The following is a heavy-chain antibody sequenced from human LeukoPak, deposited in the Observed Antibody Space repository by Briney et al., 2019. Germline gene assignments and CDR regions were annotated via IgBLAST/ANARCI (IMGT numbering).Heavy chain of an antibody. V-gene: IGHV1-69*05. CDR1: GGTFSSYA. J-gene: IGHJ4*02. CDR2: IIPIFGTA. Sequence: SVKVSCKASGGTFSSYAISWVRQAPGQGLEWMGGIIPIFGTANYAQKFQGRVTITTDESTSTAYMELSSLRSEDTAVYYCARGTVTTEGNYFDYWGQGTPVTVSS. D-gene: IGHD4-11*01. CDR3: ARGTVTTEGNYFDY.